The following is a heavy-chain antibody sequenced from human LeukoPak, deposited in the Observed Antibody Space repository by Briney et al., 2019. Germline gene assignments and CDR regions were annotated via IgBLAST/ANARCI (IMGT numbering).Heavy chain of an antibody. Sequence: ETGGSLRLSCAASGFTFSSYGMHWVRQAPGKGLEWVAFIRYDGSNKYYADSVKGRFTISRDNSKNTLYLQMNSLRAEDTAVYYCASGARITIFGVDAHPPLGWGQGTLVTVSS. D-gene: IGHD3-3*01. CDR3: ASGARITIFGVDAHPPLG. J-gene: IGHJ4*02. CDR1: GFTFSSYG. V-gene: IGHV3-30*02. CDR2: IRYDGSNK.